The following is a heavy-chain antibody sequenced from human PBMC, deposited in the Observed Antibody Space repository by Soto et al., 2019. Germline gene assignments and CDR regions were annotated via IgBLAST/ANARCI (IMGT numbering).Heavy chain of an antibody. CDR1: GFPFSSYA. CDR2: ISYDGSNK. J-gene: IGHJ5*02. Sequence: PGGSLRLSCAASGFPFSSYAMHWVRQAPGKGLEWVAVISYDGSNKYYADSVKGRFTISRDNSKNTLYLQMNSLRAEDTAVYYCARDYYDFWSGYYWFDPWGQGTLVTVSS. D-gene: IGHD3-3*01. V-gene: IGHV3-30-3*01. CDR3: ARDYYDFWSGYYWFDP.